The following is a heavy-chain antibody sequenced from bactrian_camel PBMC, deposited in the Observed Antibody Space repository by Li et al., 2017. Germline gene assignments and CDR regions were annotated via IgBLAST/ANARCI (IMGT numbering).Heavy chain of an antibody. D-gene: IGHD5*01. CDR1: GFAFRRDT. CDR3: ATQTTGWASRY. V-gene: IGHV3S59*01. CDR2: IFTPVGRT. J-gene: IGHJ4*01. Sequence: DVQLVESGGGSVQAGGLLRLSCAASGFAFRRDTMGWFRQAPGKAREGVAAIFTPVGRTFYTDSVMGRFTISRDNAKNTLYLQMNNLKTDDAAVYYCATQTTGWASRYWGRGTQVTVS.